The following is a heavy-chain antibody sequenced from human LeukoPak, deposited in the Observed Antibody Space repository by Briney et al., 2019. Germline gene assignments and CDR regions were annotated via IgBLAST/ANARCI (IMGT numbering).Heavy chain of an antibody. Sequence: ASVKVSCKASGYTFTSYGISWVRQAPGQGLEWMGWISAYNGNTNYAQKLQGRVTMTTDTSTSTAYMELRSLRSDDTAVYYCANRIAAAGYYYYGMDVWGQGTTVTVSS. CDR1: GYTFTSYG. CDR3: ANRIAAAGYYYYGMDV. V-gene: IGHV1-18*01. CDR2: ISAYNGNT. J-gene: IGHJ6*02. D-gene: IGHD6-13*01.